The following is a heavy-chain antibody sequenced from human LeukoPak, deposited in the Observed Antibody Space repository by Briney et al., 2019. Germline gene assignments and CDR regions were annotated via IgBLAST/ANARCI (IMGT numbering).Heavy chain of an antibody. CDR1: GGSISTGDYY. V-gene: IGHV4-30-4*01. CDR2: IYYSGTT. J-gene: IGHJ4*02. D-gene: IGHD3-10*01. Sequence: SETLSLTCTVAGGSISTGDYYWSWIRQPPGKGLEWIGYIYYSGTTYYNPSLKGRISFSMQTSKNQFSLNLRSVTAADTAVYYCARDPVCGSGTFWGQGTLVTVSS. CDR3: ARDPVCGSGTF.